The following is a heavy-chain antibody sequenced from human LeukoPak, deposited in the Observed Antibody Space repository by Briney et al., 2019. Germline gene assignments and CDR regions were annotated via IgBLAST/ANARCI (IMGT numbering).Heavy chain of an antibody. CDR1: GGTFSSYA. CDR3: ARGGYYYDSSGYPTDY. D-gene: IGHD3-22*01. CDR2: IIPIFGTA. J-gene: IGHJ4*02. V-gene: IGHV1-69*01. Sequence: SVKVSCKAFGGTFSSYAISWVRQAPGQGLEWMGGIIPIFGTANYAQKFQGRVTITADESTSTAYMELSSLRSEDTAVYYCARGGYYYDSSGYPTDYWGQGTLVTVSS.